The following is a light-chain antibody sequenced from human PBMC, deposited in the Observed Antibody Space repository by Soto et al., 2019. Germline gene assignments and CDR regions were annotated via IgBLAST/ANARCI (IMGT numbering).Light chain of an antibody. J-gene: IGKJ5*01. CDR2: GAS. V-gene: IGKV3-20*01. CDR1: QSVSSSY. CDR3: QQYGSSPRT. Sequence: EIVLTQSPGTLSLSPGERATLSCRASQSVSSSYLGWYQQKPGQAPRLLIFGASNRATGIPDRFSGSGSGTDFTLTISRLEPEDFAVYYCQQYGSSPRTFGQWTRLEIK.